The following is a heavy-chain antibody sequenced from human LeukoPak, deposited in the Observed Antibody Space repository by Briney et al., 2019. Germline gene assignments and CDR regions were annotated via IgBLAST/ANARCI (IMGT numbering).Heavy chain of an antibody. CDR1: GFTFSSYG. V-gene: IGHV3-30*02. CDR2: IRYDGSNK. J-gene: IGHJ6*04. D-gene: IGHD3-10*01. Sequence: GGSLRLSCAASGFTFSSYGMHWVRQAPGKGLEWVAFIRYDGSNKYYADSVKGRFTISRDNSKNTLYLQMNSLRAEDTAVYYCAKSRLLWFGEFPMDVWGKGTTDTISP. CDR3: AKSRLLWFGEFPMDV.